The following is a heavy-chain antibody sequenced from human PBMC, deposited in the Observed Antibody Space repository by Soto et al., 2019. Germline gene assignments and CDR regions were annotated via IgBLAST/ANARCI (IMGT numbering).Heavy chain of an antibody. J-gene: IGHJ5*02. CDR2: ISHSGDT. D-gene: IGHD3-16*01. CDR3: ARWGNNLDP. Sequence: QVQLQQWGAGLLKPSETLSLSCAVYGGSFSDYYWSWIRQPPGKGLEWIGEISHSGDTNYNPSLKXRXTLXVAAPKNQFSLKLSSVTAADTAVYYCARWGNNLDPWGQGTLVTVSS. CDR1: GGSFSDYY. V-gene: IGHV4-34*01.